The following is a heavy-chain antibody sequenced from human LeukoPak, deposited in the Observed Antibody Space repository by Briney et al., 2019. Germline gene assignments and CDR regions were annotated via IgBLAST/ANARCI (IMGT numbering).Heavy chain of an antibody. CDR1: GFTFSSYD. V-gene: IGHV3-30*18. CDR3: AKAKSYSSGSSGY. Sequence: GGSLRLSCAASGFTFSSYDMHWVRQAPGKGLEWVAVISYDGSTIYYADSVKGRFTISRDNSKNTLYLQMNSLGAEDTAVYYCAKAKSYSSGSSGYWGQGTPVTVSS. J-gene: IGHJ4*02. D-gene: IGHD5-18*01. CDR2: ISYDGSTI.